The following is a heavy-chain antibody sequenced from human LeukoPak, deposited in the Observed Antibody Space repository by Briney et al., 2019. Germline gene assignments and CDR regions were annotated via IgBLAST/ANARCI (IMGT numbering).Heavy chain of an antibody. J-gene: IGHJ5*02. CDR3: ARGRMRDNWFDP. CDR2: IYYSGST. Sequence: SETLSLTCTVSGGSISSHYWSWIRQPPGKGLEWIGYIYYSGSTNYNPSLKSRVTISVDTSKNQFSLKLSPVTAADTAVYYCARGRMRDNWFDPWGQGTLVTVSS. V-gene: IGHV4-59*11. CDR1: GGSISSHY.